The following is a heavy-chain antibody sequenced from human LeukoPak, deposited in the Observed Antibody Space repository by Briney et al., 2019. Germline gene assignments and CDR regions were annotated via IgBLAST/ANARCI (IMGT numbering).Heavy chain of an antibody. CDR3: ARRGSVTHRFDY. V-gene: IGHV4-39*01. CDR1: GGSISTSDYY. J-gene: IGHJ4*02. CDR2: IYYSGGT. Sequence: PSETLSLTCTVSGGSISTSDYYWGWIRQPPGKGLEWIGNIYYSGGTDYNPSLMSRVTISVDTSKNQFSLKVSSVTAADTAVYYCARRGSVTHRFDYWGQGTLVTVSS. D-gene: IGHD4-23*01.